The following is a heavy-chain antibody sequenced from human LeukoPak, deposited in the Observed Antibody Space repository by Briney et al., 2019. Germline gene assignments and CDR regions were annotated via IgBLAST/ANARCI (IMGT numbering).Heavy chain of an antibody. J-gene: IGHJ4*02. Sequence: GSLRLSCAASGFTFSSYAMHWVRQAPGKGLEWVAVISYDGSNKYYADSVKGRFTISRDNSKNTLYLQMNSLRAEDTAVYYCARTEGYGDADFDYWGQGTLVTVSS. V-gene: IGHV3-30*01. CDR3: ARTEGYGDADFDY. D-gene: IGHD4-17*01. CDR2: ISYDGSNK. CDR1: GFTFSSYA.